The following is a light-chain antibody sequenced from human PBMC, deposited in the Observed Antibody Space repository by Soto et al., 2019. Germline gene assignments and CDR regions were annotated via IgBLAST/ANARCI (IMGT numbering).Light chain of an antibody. CDR2: EAS. J-gene: IGKJ1*01. Sequence: DIQMTQSPSTLSATAGDRVTITCRTSQSSSSWLAWYQQKPGKAPKWLIYEASKLESGVPSRFSGSGSGTEFTLTISNLQPDDIATYYCQQYENHWTLGQGTKVDIK. CDR3: QQYENHWT. V-gene: IGKV1-5*01. CDR1: QSSSSW.